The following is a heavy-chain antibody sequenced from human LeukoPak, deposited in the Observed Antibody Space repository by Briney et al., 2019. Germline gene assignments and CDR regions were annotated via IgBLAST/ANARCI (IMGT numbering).Heavy chain of an antibody. J-gene: IGHJ4*02. CDR2: ISYDGNNK. Sequence: GGSLRLSCAASGFTFSSYSMHWVRQAPGKGLEWVAVISYDGNNKYYADSVKGRFTISRNNSKNTMYLQMNSLRAEDTAVYYWGRKGGTRVNYSPFDCGGQGTLVTVSS. CDR3: GRKGGTRVNYSPFDC. CDR1: GFTFSSYS. V-gene: IGHV3-30*04. D-gene: IGHD4-17*01.